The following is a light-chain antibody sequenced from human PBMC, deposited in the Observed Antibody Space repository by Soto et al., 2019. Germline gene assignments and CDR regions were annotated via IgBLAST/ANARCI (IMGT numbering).Light chain of an antibody. CDR3: SSYTSSSVV. Sequence: QSALTQPPSVSGSPGQSVTISCTGTSTDFVSYNRVSWYQQPPGTAPKLIIYEASNRPSGVPDRFSGSKSGNTASLTISGLQAADEADYYCSSYTSSSVVFGGGTKLTVL. CDR1: STDFVSYNR. J-gene: IGLJ2*01. V-gene: IGLV2-18*02. CDR2: EAS.